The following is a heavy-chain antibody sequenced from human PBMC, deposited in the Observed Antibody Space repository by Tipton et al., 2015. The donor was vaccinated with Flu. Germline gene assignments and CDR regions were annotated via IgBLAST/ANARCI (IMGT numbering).Heavy chain of an antibody. Sequence: TLSLTCDVSGYFISRGYYWGWIRQPPGKGLEWIGSIFHSGDTLYNPSLKRRVTVSVDTLKNQFSLKVTSVTAADTALYYCTRHANYGSGSPYYFDHWGQGSLVTVSS. CDR2: IFHSGDT. CDR1: GYFISRGYY. D-gene: IGHD3-10*01. V-gene: IGHV4-38-2*01. CDR3: TRHANYGSGSPYYFDH. J-gene: IGHJ4*02.